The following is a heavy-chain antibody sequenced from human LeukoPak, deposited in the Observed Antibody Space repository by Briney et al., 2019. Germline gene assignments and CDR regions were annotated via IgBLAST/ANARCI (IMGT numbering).Heavy chain of an antibody. CDR3: ARTGSYYSGIYYFDS. Sequence: ASVKVSCKASGYTFTGYYMHWVRQAPGQGLEWMGWINPNSGGTNYAQKFQGRVTMTRDTSISTAYMELSSLTSDDTALYYCARTGSYYSGIYYFDSWGQGTLVTVSS. D-gene: IGHD3-22*01. V-gene: IGHV1-2*02. CDR1: GYTFTGYY. CDR2: INPNSGGT. J-gene: IGHJ4*02.